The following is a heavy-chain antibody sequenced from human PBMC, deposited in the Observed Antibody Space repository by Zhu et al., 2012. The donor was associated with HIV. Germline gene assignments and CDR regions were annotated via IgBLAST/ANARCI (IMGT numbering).Heavy chain of an antibody. Sequence: QVQLQESGPGLVKPSETLSLTYAVSTYSISSGYYWGWIRQPPGKGLEWIGSIYHSGNTYYNPSLKSRVTISVDTSKNQFSLKLSSVTAADTAVYYRARLPGWWLRFGRDDAFDIWGQGTMVTVSS. CDR1: TYSISSGYY. J-gene: IGHJ3*02. D-gene: IGHD5-12*01. CDR2: IYHSGNT. V-gene: IGHV4-38-2*01. CDR3: ARLPGWWLRFGRDDAFDI.